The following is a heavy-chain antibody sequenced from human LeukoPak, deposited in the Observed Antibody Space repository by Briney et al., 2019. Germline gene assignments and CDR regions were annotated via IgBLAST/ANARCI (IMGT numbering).Heavy chain of an antibody. Sequence: PSQTLSLTCTVSGGSISSGSYYRTWIRQPAGTGLEWIGRIYTSGSTNHNPSLKSRVTISLDTSKNQFSLKLISVTAADTAVYFCARERTDTSMDYWGQGTLVTVSS. CDR1: GGSISSGSYY. CDR2: IYTSGST. V-gene: IGHV4-61*02. CDR3: ARERTDTSMDY. J-gene: IGHJ4*02. D-gene: IGHD5-18*01.